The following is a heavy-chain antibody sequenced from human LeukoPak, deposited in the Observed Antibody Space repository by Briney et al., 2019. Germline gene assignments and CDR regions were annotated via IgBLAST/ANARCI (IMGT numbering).Heavy chain of an antibody. CDR1: GFTFSSYW. CDR3: ARERLFYDFWSVYYYGMDV. J-gene: IGHJ6*02. Sequence: GGSLRLSCAASGFTFSSYWMHWVRQAPGKGLVWVSRINSDGSSTSDADSVKGGFTISRDTAKNTLYLQMNSLRAEDTAVYYCARERLFYDFWSVYYYGMDVWGQGTTVTVSS. V-gene: IGHV3-74*01. CDR2: INSDGSST. D-gene: IGHD3-3*01.